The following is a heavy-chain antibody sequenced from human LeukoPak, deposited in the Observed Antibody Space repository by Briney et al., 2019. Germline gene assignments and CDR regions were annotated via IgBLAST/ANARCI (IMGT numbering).Heavy chain of an antibody. Sequence: SETLSLTCTVSGDSISSSNYYWGWIRQPPGTGLEWIGSISYRGNTYYSSSLKSRVTISVDMSKNQFSLRLSSMTAADRAVYYCARGQLALYYYNGMGVWGQGTTVTVSS. CDR3: ARGQLALYYYNGMGV. V-gene: IGHV4-39*01. J-gene: IGHJ6*02. D-gene: IGHD1-1*01. CDR1: GDSISSSNYY. CDR2: ISYRGNT.